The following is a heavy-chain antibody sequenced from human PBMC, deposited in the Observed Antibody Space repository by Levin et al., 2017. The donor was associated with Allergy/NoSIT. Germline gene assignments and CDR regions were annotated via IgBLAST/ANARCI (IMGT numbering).Heavy chain of an antibody. CDR2: IGTAGDT. D-gene: IGHD3-9*01. CDR1: GFTFSSYD. CDR3: ARVDGYDAFDI. V-gene: IGHV3-13*01. Sequence: AGGSLRLSCAASGFTFSSYDMHWVRQATGKGLEWVSAIGTAGDTYYPGSVKGRFTISRENAKNSLYLQMNSLRAGDTAVYYCARVDGYDAFDIWGQGTMVTVSS. J-gene: IGHJ3*02.